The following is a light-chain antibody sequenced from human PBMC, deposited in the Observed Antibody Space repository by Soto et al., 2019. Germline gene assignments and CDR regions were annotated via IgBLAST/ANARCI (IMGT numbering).Light chain of an antibody. Sequence: QSALTQPRSVSGSPGQSVTISCTGTSSDVGRYDYVSWYQQYPGEAPKLIIYDVTERPSGVPDRFSGSRSVNTASLTISGLRAEDEAAYSCCSFAGSYSYVFGSGTKVTVL. CDR3: CSFAGSYSYV. CDR2: DVT. V-gene: IGLV2-11*01. CDR1: SSDVGRYDY. J-gene: IGLJ1*01.